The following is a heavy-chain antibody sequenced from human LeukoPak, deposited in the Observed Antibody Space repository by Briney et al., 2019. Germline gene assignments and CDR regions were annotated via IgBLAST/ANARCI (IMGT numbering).Heavy chain of an antibody. CDR3: ARDPRWLTPDCTSISCYENYFDP. Sequence: SETLSLTCAVSGYSISSGYQWAWIRQPPGKTLEWIGSIFHTGSAHYNPSLKRRVTISVGTYTNHFSLRLISVTAADTAVYYCARDPRWLTPDCTSISCYENYFDPWGQGILVTVSS. D-gene: IGHD2-2*01. J-gene: IGHJ5*02. CDR2: IFHTGSA. CDR1: GYSISSGYQ. V-gene: IGHV4-38-2*02.